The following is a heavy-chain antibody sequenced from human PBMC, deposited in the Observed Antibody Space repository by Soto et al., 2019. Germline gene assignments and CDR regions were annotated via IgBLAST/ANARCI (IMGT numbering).Heavy chain of an antibody. Sequence: SETLCLTCTVGGGSRSNYYWGWIRQPPGKGLEWIGYIYYSGNTIYKPTINSRATISVDTSKTQFSLTLPSVPAADPGVYYCARFPTNGNNQYWGQGTLVTVSS. V-gene: IGHV4-59*01. CDR3: ARFPTNGNNQY. D-gene: IGHD2-8*01. CDR1: GGSRSNYY. J-gene: IGHJ4*02. CDR2: IYYSGNT.